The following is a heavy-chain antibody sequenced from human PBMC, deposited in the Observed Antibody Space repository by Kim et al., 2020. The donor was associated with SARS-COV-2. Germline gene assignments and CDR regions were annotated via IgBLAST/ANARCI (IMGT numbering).Heavy chain of an antibody. CDR3: ARGSSSSWYSTGYYYYYGMDV. D-gene: IGHD6-13*01. CDR1: GGSISSYY. V-gene: IGHV4-59*01. Sequence: SETLSLTCTVSGGSISSYYWSWIRQPPGKGLEWIGYIYYSGNTNYNPSLKSRVTISVDTSKNQFSLKLSSVTAADTAVYYCARGSSSSWYSTGYYYYYGMDVWGRQTTGTVSS. J-gene: IGHJ6*02. CDR2: IYYSGNT.